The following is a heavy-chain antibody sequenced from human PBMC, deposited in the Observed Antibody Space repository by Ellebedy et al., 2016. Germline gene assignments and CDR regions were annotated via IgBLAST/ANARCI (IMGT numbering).Heavy chain of an antibody. CDR3: ARGLGYISNFFAY. CDR2: IHYSGSS. V-gene: IGHV4-39*07. D-gene: IGHD6-13*01. J-gene: IGHJ4*02. Sequence: SETLSLTXTVSGGSISSSNYYWGWIRQPPGRGLEWIGNIHYSGSSYYNPSLKSRVTISVDTSKNQFSLKLNSVTAADTAVYYCARGLGYISNFFAYWGQGTLVTVSS. CDR1: GGSISSSNYY.